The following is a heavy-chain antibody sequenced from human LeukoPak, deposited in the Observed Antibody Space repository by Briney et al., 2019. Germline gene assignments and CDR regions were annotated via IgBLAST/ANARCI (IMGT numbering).Heavy chain of an antibody. CDR3: AREPGYTGGYHR. Sequence: SETLSLTCAVYGGSFSGYFWSWIRQPPGKGVEWIGEINHSGSTNYNSSLKSRVTISVDTSKNQFSLKLSSVTAADTAVYYCAREPGYTGGYHRWGQGTLVTVSS. CDR1: GGSFSGYF. D-gene: IGHD2-8*02. J-gene: IGHJ5*02. V-gene: IGHV4-34*01. CDR2: INHSGST.